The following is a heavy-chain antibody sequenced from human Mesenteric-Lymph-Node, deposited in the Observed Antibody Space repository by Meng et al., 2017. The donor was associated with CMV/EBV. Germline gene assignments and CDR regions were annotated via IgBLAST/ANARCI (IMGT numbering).Heavy chain of an antibody. CDR3: ARGGYCSSTSCRYYYYYGMDV. V-gene: IGHV1-18*01. D-gene: IGHD2-2*01. CDR2: ISAYNGNT. J-gene: IGHJ6*02. CDR1: GFDLIEYA. Sequence: ASVKVSCKASGFDLIEYAVSWVRQAPGQGLEWMGWISAYNGNTNYAQKLQGRVTMTTDTSTSTAYMELRSLRSDDTAVYYCARGGYCSSTSCRYYYYYGMDVWGQGTTVTVSS.